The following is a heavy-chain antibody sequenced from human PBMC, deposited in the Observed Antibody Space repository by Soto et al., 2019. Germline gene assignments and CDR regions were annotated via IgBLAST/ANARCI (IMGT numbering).Heavy chain of an antibody. Sequence: EVQLLESGGGLVQPGGSLRLSCESSGFTFAGYAINWVRQAPGKGLEWVSAMSGSGAKTFYADSVKGRFTISRDNSKNTVYLQMNSLRGDDTAIYLCAKDRGSGNYGVLKDFEYWGQGTLVTVSS. J-gene: IGHJ4*02. CDR2: MSGSGAKT. V-gene: IGHV3-23*01. D-gene: IGHD1-26*01. CDR1: GFTFAGYA. CDR3: AKDRGSGNYGVLKDFEY.